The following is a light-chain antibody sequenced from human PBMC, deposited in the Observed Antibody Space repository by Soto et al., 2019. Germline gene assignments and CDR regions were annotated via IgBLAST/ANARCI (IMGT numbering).Light chain of an antibody. V-gene: IGLV2-8*01. CDR3: KSYAGSNTYV. CDR1: KNDIGVYDF. J-gene: IGLJ1*01. Sequence: QSVVNQPPSASGSPGQSVTISCTGTKNDIGVYDFVSWYQHHPGKAPRLIIYEVVQRPSGVPDRFSGSKSGNTASLTVSGLQAADEADYFCKSYAGSNTYVFGSGTKVTVL. CDR2: EVV.